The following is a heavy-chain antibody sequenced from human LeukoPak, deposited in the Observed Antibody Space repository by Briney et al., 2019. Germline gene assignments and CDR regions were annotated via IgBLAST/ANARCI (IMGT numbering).Heavy chain of an antibody. CDR2: ISDDGSNK. J-gene: IGHJ4*02. CDR3: SREGEDDFWSAFDY. D-gene: IGHD3-3*01. Sequence: PGGSLRLSCAASGFTFSSFAMHWVRQAPGKGLEWVAVISDDGSNKHYADSLEDRFTISRDNSKNTLYLQMNSLRGEDTAVYYCSREGEDDFWSAFDYWGQGTLVAVSS. V-gene: IGHV3-30*01. CDR1: GFTFSSFA.